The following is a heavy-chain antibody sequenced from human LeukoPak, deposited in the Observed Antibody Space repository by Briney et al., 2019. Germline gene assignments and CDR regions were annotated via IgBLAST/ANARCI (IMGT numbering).Heavy chain of an antibody. CDR1: GGTFSSYA. CDR3: ASNIVATAWDYYYGMDV. D-gene: IGHD5-12*01. CDR2: IIPIFGTA. Sequence: SVKVSCKASGGTFSSYAISWVRQAPGQGLVWMGGIIPIFGTANYAQKFQGRVTITGDESTSTAYMELSSLRSEDTAVYYCASNIVATAWDYYYGMDVWGQGTTVTVSS. J-gene: IGHJ6*02. V-gene: IGHV1-69*13.